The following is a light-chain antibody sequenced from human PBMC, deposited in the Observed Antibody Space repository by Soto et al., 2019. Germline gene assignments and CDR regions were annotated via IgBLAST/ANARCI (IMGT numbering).Light chain of an antibody. CDR2: WAS. CDR1: QSVLYSSNNKNY. J-gene: IGKJ1*01. CDR3: QQYYSTRWWT. V-gene: IGKV4-1*01. Sequence: DIVMTQSPDSLAVSLGERATINCKSSQSVLYSSNNKNYLAWYQQKPGQPPKLLIYWASTRESGVPDRFSGSGSGTDFTLTISSLQAEDVAVYYCQQYYSTRWWTFGQGTKVEIK.